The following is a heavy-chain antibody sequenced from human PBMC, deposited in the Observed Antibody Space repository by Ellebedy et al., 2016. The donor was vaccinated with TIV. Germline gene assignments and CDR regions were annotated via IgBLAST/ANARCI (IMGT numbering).Heavy chain of an antibody. CDR1: GFTFSSYS. V-gene: IGHV3-21*01. CDR3: AAGFGTHY. D-gene: IGHD3-3*01. J-gene: IGHJ4*02. CDR2: ISSSSSYI. Sequence: PGGSLRLSCAASGFTFSSYSMNWVRQAPGKGLEWISSISSSSSYIYYADSVKGRFTISRDNAKNSLFLQMDSLRAEDTAVYYCAAGFGTHYWGQGTRVTVSS.